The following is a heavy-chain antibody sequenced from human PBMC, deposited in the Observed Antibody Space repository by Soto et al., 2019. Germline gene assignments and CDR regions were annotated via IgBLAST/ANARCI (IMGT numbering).Heavy chain of an antibody. Sequence: GASVKVSCKASGYTFTSYGISWVRQAPGQGLEWTGWISAYNGNTNYAQKLQGRVTMTTDTSTSTAYMELRSLRSDDTAVYYCARDDEPGYCSGGSCYFLYGMDVWGQGTTVTVSS. D-gene: IGHD2-15*01. J-gene: IGHJ6*02. CDR3: ARDDEPGYCSGGSCYFLYGMDV. CDR2: ISAYNGNT. CDR1: GYTFTSYG. V-gene: IGHV1-18*01.